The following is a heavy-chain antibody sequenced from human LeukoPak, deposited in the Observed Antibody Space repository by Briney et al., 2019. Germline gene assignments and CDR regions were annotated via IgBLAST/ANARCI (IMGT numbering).Heavy chain of an antibody. CDR2: FYSGGNT. D-gene: IGHD3-9*01. J-gene: IGHJ1*01. V-gene: IGHV3-53*01. Sequence: GGSLRLSCAASGFTVSSNYMSWVRQAPGKGLEWVSVFYSGGNTYYADSVKGRFTISRDNSKNTLHLQMNSLRAEDTAVYYCARSSDAIIYFQHWGQGTLVTVSS. CDR1: GFTVSSNY. CDR3: ARSSDAIIYFQH.